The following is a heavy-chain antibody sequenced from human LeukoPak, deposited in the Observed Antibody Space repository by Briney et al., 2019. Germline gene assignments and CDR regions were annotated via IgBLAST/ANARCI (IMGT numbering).Heavy chain of an antibody. CDR1: GESFSGYY. CDR3: ARGGIYCGSDCFIDY. CDR2: INHSGST. Sequence: PSETLSLTCAVYGESFSGYYCSSLRQPPGKGLECIGEINHSGSTNYNPSLKSRVTISVDTSKYQFSLRLSSVTAADTAVYYCARGGIYCGSDCFIDYWGQGTLVTVSS. V-gene: IGHV4-34*01. J-gene: IGHJ4*02. D-gene: IGHD2-21*02.